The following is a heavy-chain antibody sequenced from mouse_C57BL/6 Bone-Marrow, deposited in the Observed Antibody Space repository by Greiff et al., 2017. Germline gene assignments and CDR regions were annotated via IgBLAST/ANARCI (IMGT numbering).Heavy chain of an antibody. Sequence: VQLQQPGAELVMPGASVKLSCKASGYTFTSYWMHWVQQRPGQGLEWIGEIDPSDSYTNYNQKFKGKSTLTVDKSSSTAYMQLSSLTSGGSAIYYCAIQAMDYWGQGTSGT. CDR2: IDPSDSYT. J-gene: IGHJ4*01. CDR3: AIQAMDY. V-gene: IGHV1-69*01. CDR1: GYTFTSYW.